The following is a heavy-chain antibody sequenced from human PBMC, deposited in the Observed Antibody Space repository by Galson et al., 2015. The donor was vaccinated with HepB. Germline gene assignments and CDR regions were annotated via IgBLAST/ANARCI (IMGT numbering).Heavy chain of an antibody. CDR1: GYTFTGYY. Sequence: SVKVSCKASGYTFTGYYMYWVRQAPGQGLEWMGWINPNSGGTNYAQKFQGWVTMTRDTSISTAYMELSRLRSDDTAVYYCARTPPEDGSAFSYYGMDVWGQGTTVTVSS. J-gene: IGHJ6*02. CDR2: INPNSGGT. CDR3: ARTPPEDGSAFSYYGMDV. V-gene: IGHV1-2*04. D-gene: IGHD5-24*01.